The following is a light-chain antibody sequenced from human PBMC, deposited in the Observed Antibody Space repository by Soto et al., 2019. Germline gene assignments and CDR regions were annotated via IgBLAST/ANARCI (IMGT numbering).Light chain of an antibody. CDR3: QQYNNWRT. Sequence: EIVMTQSPATLSVSPGERATLSCRASQSVNNNLAWYQQKPGQAPRLLIYGASTRATGVPARFSGSGSGTEFTLTISSLQSEDFAVYYCQQYNNWRTFGQGTKVEIK. V-gene: IGKV3-15*01. J-gene: IGKJ1*01. CDR1: QSVNNN. CDR2: GAS.